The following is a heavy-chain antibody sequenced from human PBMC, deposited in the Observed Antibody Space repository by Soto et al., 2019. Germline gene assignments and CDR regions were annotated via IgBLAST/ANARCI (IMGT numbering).Heavy chain of an antibody. V-gene: IGHV1-69*01. CDR2: IIPILDTT. Sequence: QVQLVQSGAEVKKPGSSVKVSCKASGGTVSSQAISWVRQAPGQGPEWMGGIIPILDTTDYSQNFQDRLSIIADESTSTVYMELTSLRSEDTAVYYCASQKLWFGELLSNYYYYYGLDVWGQGTTVNVSS. D-gene: IGHD3-10*01. CDR3: ASQKLWFGELLSNYYYYYGLDV. CDR1: GGTVSSQA. J-gene: IGHJ6*02.